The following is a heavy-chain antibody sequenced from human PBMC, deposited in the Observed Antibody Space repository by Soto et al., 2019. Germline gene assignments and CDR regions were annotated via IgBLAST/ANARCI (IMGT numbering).Heavy chain of an antibody. CDR1: GFTFNNYA. CDR3: VKDLGYGGSFDY. J-gene: IGHJ4*02. Sequence: QVQLLESGGGVVQPGRSLRLSCAASGFTFNNYAMHWVRQAPGKGLDWVAVISYDGSNKYYADSVKGRFTISRDNSKNTLYLQMSSLRPEDTAVYYCVKDLGYGGSFDYWGQGTLVTVSS. V-gene: IGHV3-30*18. D-gene: IGHD2-15*01. CDR2: ISYDGSNK.